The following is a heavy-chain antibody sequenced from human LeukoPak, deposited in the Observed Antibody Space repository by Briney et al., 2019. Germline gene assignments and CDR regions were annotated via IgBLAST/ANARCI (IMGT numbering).Heavy chain of an antibody. D-gene: IGHD2-21*02. V-gene: IGHV1-2*06. CDR1: GYTFTGYY. Sequence: GASVKVSCKASGYTFTGYYMHWVRQAPGQGLEWMGRINPNSGGANYAQKFQGRVTMTRATSISTAYMELSRLRSDETAVYYCARDFCGGDCYSRSTYMDVWGKGTTVTVSS. CDR2: INPNSGGA. CDR3: ARDFCGGDCYSRSTYMDV. J-gene: IGHJ6*04.